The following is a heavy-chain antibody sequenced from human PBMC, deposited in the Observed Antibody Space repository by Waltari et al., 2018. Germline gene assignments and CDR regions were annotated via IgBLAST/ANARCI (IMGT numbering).Heavy chain of an antibody. CDR2: IYYRGSS. Sequence: QLQLQESGPGLVKPSQTLSLTCTVSGGTISTSDFYWGWVRQSPGKGLEWIATIYYRGSSYYNSSLKRRVTISVDTAKNQFSLRLSSVTAADTAVYYCARLREGYYYDSGGSLFDHWGQGLLVTVSS. V-gene: IGHV4-39*01. J-gene: IGHJ4*02. D-gene: IGHD3-22*01. CDR1: GGTISTSDFY. CDR3: ARLREGYYYDSGGSLFDH.